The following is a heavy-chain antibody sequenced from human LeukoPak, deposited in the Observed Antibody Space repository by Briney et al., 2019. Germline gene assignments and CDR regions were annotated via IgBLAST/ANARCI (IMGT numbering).Heavy chain of an antibody. Sequence: PGGSLRLSCAASGFTFSSYGMHWVRQAPGKGLEWVAFIRYDGSNKYYADSVKGRFTISRDNAKNSLYLQMNSLRAEDTAVYYCAREFGGYCSGGSCYGPYYYYYYMDVWGKGTTVTVSS. J-gene: IGHJ6*03. CDR2: IRYDGSNK. CDR3: AREFGGYCSGGSCYGPYYYYYYMDV. D-gene: IGHD2-15*01. V-gene: IGHV3-30*02. CDR1: GFTFSSYG.